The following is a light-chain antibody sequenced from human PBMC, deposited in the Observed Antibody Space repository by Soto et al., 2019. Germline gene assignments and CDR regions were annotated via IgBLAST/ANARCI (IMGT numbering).Light chain of an antibody. Sequence: QPVLTQSPSASASLGASVKLTCTLSSGHSSYAIAWHQQQPERGPRYLMRLNSDGSHSKGDGIPDRFSGSSSGAERYLTISSLQSEDEADYSCQTWGTGIHVVFGGGTQLTVL. V-gene: IGLV4-69*01. CDR3: QTWGTGIHVV. CDR1: SGHSSYA. J-gene: IGLJ2*01. CDR2: LNSDGSH.